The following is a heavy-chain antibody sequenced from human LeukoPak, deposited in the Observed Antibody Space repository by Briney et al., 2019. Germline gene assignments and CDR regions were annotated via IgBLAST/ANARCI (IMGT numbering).Heavy chain of an antibody. CDR2: IYYSGST. CDR1: GGSISSGGYY. Sequence: SQTLSLTCTVSGGSISSGGYYWSWLRQHPGKGLEWIGYIYYSGSTYYNPSLKSRVTISVDTSKNQFSLRLSSVTAADTAVYYCARHPSARVWFDPWGQGTLVTVSS. J-gene: IGHJ5*02. CDR3: ARHPSARVWFDP. V-gene: IGHV4-31*03.